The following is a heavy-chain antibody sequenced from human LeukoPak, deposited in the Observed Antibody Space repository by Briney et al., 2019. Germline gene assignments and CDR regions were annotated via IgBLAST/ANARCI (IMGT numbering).Heavy chain of an antibody. D-gene: IGHD5-24*01. CDR1: GFTFSSYA. V-gene: IGHV3-23*01. CDR2: ISGSGGST. Sequence: GGSLRPSCAALGFTFSSYAMSWVRQAPGKGLEWVSAISGSGGSTYYADSVKGRFTISRDNSKNTLYLQMNSLRAEDTAVYYCAKGRDGYNFGAFDYWGQGTLVTVSS. CDR3: AKGRDGYNFGAFDY. J-gene: IGHJ4*02.